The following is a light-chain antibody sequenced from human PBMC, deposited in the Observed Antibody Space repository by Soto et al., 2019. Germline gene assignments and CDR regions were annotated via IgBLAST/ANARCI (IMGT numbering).Light chain of an antibody. V-gene: IGKV3-15*01. CDR2: GAS. CDR1: PSVNSD. Sequence: EIVMTQSPATLSVSPGERATLSCRASPSVNSDLAWYQQKPGQAPRLLISGASTRATGIPARFSGSGSGTEFTLTIRSLQSEDFAVYYCQQYNNWPLTFGGGTKVELK. CDR3: QQYNNWPLT. J-gene: IGKJ4*01.